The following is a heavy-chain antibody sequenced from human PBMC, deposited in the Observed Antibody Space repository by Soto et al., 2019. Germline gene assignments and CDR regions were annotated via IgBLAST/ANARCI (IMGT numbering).Heavy chain of an antibody. CDR3: ARADSGTYKDCFDP. CDR1: GYSFTNYP. J-gene: IGHJ5*02. CDR2: IHPGNGKT. D-gene: IGHD1-26*01. V-gene: IGHV1-3*01. Sequence: QGQLVQSGAELKTPGASVKVSCKASGYSFTNYPIHWVRQAPGQRLEWMGWIHPGNGKTEYARRFQGRVTSSGDTSASTVYMELSSLTSDDTAVYFCARADSGTYKDCFDPWGQGTLVTVSS.